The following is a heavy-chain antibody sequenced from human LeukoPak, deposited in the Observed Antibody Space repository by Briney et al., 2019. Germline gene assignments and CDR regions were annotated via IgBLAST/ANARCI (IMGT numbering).Heavy chain of an antibody. J-gene: IGHJ4*02. D-gene: IGHD3-22*01. CDR1: GFTFSSYG. CDR2: ISGSGGST. CDR3: AKGIAYYYDSSGYYLN. V-gene: IGHV3-23*01. Sequence: GGSLTLSCAASGFTFSSYGMSWVRQAPGKGLEWVSAISGSGGSTYYADSVKGRFTISRDNSKNTLYLQMNSLRAEDTVVYYCAKGIAYYYDSSGYYLNWGQGTLVTVSS.